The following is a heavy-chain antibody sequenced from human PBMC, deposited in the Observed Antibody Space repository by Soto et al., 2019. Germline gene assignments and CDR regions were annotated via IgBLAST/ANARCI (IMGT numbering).Heavy chain of an antibody. Sequence: ASVKVSCKASGFTFTGYYIHWVRQVPGQGLEWMGWIKSNGDDTKYAQKFQDRVTMTRDTSMNTVYMEVSSLRSDDTAVYYCARDQRTYGEPPFDYWGQGTLVTVSS. D-gene: IGHD2-8*01. CDR1: GFTFTGYY. J-gene: IGHJ4*02. V-gene: IGHV1-2*02. CDR3: ARDQRTYGEPPFDY. CDR2: IKSNGDDT.